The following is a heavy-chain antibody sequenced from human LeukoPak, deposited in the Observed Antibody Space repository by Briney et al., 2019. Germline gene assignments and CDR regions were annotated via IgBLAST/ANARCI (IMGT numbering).Heavy chain of an antibody. V-gene: IGHV3-74*01. Sequence: GGSLRLSCAASGFTFSNSWMHWVRQAPGKGLVWVSRIKGDGTTTSYADSVKGRFTISRDNAKNTLYLQMNSLRAEDTAVYYCARGFSGYGYWGQGTLVTVSS. CDR3: ARGFSGYGY. CDR2: IKGDGTTT. CDR1: GFTFSNSW. D-gene: IGHD3-9*01. J-gene: IGHJ4*02.